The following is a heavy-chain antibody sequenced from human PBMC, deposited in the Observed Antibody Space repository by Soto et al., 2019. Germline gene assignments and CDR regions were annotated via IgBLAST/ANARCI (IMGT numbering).Heavy chain of an antibody. CDR3: ARAPLAVTMVRGVTNWFDP. D-gene: IGHD3-10*01. J-gene: IGHJ5*02. Sequence: SVKVSCKASGGTFSSYAISWVRQAPGQGLEWMGGIIPIFGTANYAQKFQGRVTITADESTSTAYMELSSLRSEDTAVYYCARAPLAVTMVRGVTNWFDPWGQGTLVTVSS. CDR2: IIPIFGTA. V-gene: IGHV1-69*13. CDR1: GGTFSSYA.